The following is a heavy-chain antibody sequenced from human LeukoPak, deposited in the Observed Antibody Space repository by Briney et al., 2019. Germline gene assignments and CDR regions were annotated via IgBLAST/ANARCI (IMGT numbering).Heavy chain of an antibody. J-gene: IGHJ4*02. CDR3: ARDGSQKSLAD. CDR2: VDSGAGT. Sequence: GGSLRLSCAASGFTVSSNYMSWVRQAPGKGLEWVSLVDSGAGTYYADSVKGRFTISRDISKNTVFLQMNSLRAEDTAVYYCARDGSQKSLADWGQGTLVTVSS. V-gene: IGHV3-66*01. D-gene: IGHD1-26*01. CDR1: GFTVSSNY.